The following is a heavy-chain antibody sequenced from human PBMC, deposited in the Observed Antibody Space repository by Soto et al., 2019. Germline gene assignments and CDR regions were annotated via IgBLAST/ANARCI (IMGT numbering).Heavy chain of an antibody. CDR3: ASWDDDGASDESHFDQ. V-gene: IGHV1-18*01. Sequence: GSVKDSCKASGHTFTASGISWVRQAPGQGPECMGWTSIYNRHTQYSLKFLGRAVMTTETSAVTALMELNSLRPADEALYCCASWDDDGASDESHFDQWGEGVLVTVSS. CDR2: TSIYNRHT. CDR1: GHTFTASG. D-gene: IGHD2-8*01. J-gene: IGHJ4*02.